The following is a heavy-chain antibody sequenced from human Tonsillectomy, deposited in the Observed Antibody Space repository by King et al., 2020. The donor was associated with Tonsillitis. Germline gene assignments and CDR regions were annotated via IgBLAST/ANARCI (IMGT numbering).Heavy chain of an antibody. CDR1: GYFFTVYY. J-gene: IGHJ5*02. CDR2: INPNIGGP. D-gene: IGHD2-15*01. CDR3: ASLYCSDGKCYAGWFDP. V-gene: IGHV1-2*06. Sequence: VQLVESGAEGKKPGASVKVSCKASGYFFTVYYIHWVRQAPGQGLEVMGLINPNIGGPEYAQEFQGRVTMTRNTSISTAYMEVSRLRFDCTAVYYCASLYCSDGKCYAGWFDPWGQGTLVTVSS.